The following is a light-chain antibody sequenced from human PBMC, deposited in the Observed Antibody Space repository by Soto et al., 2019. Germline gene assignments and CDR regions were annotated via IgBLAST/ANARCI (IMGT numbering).Light chain of an antibody. CDR2: EVS. Sequence: QSVLTQPPSASGSPGQSVTISCTGTSSDVCGYNHVSWYQQHPGKAPKLIISEVSKRPSGVPDRFSGSKSGNTASLSVSGLQAEDEADYYCSSLAGTFYVFGTGTKVTVL. CDR1: SSDVCGYNH. V-gene: IGLV2-8*01. J-gene: IGLJ1*01. CDR3: SSLAGTFYV.